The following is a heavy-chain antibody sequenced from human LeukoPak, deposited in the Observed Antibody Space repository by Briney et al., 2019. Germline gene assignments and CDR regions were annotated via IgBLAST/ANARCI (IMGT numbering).Heavy chain of an antibody. Sequence: SVKVSCKASGGTFSSYAISWVRQAPGQGLEWMGGIIPIFGTANYAQKFQGRVTITTDESTSTAYMELSSLRSEDTAVYYCAITYYYDSSGYSDAFDIWGQGTMVTVSS. J-gene: IGHJ3*02. CDR3: AITYYYDSSGYSDAFDI. V-gene: IGHV1-69*05. D-gene: IGHD3-22*01. CDR1: GGTFSSYA. CDR2: IIPIFGTA.